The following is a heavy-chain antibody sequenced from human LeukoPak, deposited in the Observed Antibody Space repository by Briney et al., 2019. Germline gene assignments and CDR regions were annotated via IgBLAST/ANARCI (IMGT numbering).Heavy chain of an antibody. CDR3: AXDTFGTXRXSDS. D-gene: IGHD2/OR15-2a*01. J-gene: IGHJ4*02. CDR1: GYTFTSYT. CDR2: INTGNGNT. Sequence: ASVKVSCKASGYTFTSYTIHWVRQAPGQRLEWMGWINTGNGNTKYSERFQGRVTITRDTSASTAYMDLSSLRSEDTAVYYCAXDTFGTXRXSDSWGQGTLVTVSS. V-gene: IGHV1-3*04.